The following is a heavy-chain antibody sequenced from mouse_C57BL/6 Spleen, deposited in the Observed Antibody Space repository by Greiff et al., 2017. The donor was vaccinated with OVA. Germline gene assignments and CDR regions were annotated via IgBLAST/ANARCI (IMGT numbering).Heavy chain of an antibody. D-gene: IGHD1-1*01. J-gene: IGHJ2*01. V-gene: IGHV1-42*01. CDR1: GYSFTGYY. Sequence: VQLQQSGPELVKPGASVKISCKASGYSFTGYYMNWVKQSPEKSLEWIGEINPSTGGTTYNQKFKAKATLTVDKSSSTAYMQLKSLTSEDSAVYYCLITTVVGDYFDYWGQGTTLTVSS. CDR3: LITTVVGDYFDY. CDR2: INPSTGGT.